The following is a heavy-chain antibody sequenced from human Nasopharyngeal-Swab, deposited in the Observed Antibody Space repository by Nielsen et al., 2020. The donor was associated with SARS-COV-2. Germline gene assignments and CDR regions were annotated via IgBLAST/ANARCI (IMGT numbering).Heavy chain of an antibody. CDR1: GFTFRSYW. J-gene: IGHJ4*02. D-gene: IGHD3-16*01. V-gene: IGHV3-7*01. Sequence: GESLKISCAASGFTFRSYWMTWVRQAPGKGLEWLANVKEDGSATNYVDSVRGRFTISRDNAKNSLYLQMNSLRDDDTAIYYCAQEDWGSARWGQGTLVIVSS. CDR3: AQEDWGSAR. CDR2: VKEDGSAT.